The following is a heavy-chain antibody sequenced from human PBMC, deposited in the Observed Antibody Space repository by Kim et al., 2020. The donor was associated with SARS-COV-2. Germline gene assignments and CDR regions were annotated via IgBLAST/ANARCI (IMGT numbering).Heavy chain of an antibody. J-gene: IGHJ5*02. CDR2: IYYSGST. CDR1: GGSISSSSYY. V-gene: IGHV4-39*01. D-gene: IGHD2-8*01. CDR3: ARGFQVYAIPSMFDP. Sequence: SETLSLTCTVSGGSISSSSYYWGWIRQPPGKGLEWIGSIYYSGSTYYNPSLKSRVTISVDTSKNQFSLKLSSVTAADTAVYYCARGFQVYAIPSMFDPWGQGTLVTVSS.